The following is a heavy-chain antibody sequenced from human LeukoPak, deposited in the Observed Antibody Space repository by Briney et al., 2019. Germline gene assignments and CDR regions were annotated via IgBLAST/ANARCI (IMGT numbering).Heavy chain of an antibody. CDR3: AKGQLVRGEFDY. D-gene: IGHD6-6*01. V-gene: IGHV3-23*01. CDR2: ISGSGGST. J-gene: IGHJ4*02. CDR1: GFTFSSYA. Sequence: GGSLRLSCAASGFTFSSYAMGWVRQAPGKGLEWVSAISGSGGSTYYADSVKGRFTISRDNSKNTLYLQMNSLRAEDTAVYYCAKGQLVRGEFDYWGQGTLVTVSS.